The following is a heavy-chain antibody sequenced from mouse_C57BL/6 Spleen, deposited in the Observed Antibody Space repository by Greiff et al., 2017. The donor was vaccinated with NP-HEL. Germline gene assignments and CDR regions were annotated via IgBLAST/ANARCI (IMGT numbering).Heavy chain of an antibody. D-gene: IGHD1-1*01. CDR1: GFTFSSYA. CDR3: ARDITTVVRNWYFDV. CDR2: ISDGGSYT. Sequence: EVQLVESGGGLVKPGGSLKLSCAASGFTFSSYAMSWVRQTPEKRLEWVATISDGGSYTYYPDNVKGRFTISRDNAKNNLYLQMGHLKSEDKAMYYCARDITTVVRNWYFDVWGTGTTVTVSS. V-gene: IGHV5-4*01. J-gene: IGHJ1*03.